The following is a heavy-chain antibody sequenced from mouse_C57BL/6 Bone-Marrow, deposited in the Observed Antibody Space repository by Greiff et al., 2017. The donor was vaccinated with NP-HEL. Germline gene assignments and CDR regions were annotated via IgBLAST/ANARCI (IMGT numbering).Heavy chain of an antibody. V-gene: IGHV1-55*01. CDR2: IYPGSGST. CDR1: GYTFTSYW. D-gene: IGHD1-1*01. J-gene: IGHJ3*01. CDR3: ARSIYDGSSYGAY. Sequence: QVQLQQPGAELVKPGASVKMSCKASGYTFTSYWITWVKQRPGQGLEWIGDIYPGSGSTNYNEKFKSKATLTVDTSSSTAYMQLSSLTSEDSAVYDCARSIYDGSSYGAYWGQGTLVTVSA.